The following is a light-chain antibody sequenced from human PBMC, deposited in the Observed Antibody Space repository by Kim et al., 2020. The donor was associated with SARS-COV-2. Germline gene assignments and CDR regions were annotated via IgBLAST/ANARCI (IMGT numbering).Light chain of an antibody. CDR2: DAS. J-gene: IGKJ5*01. CDR1: QSVATY. CDR3: QQRGN. Sequence: AALPLSPGERATLSCRASQSVATYLAWYQQKPGQAPRLLVYDASKRATGIPARFRGSGSGTDFTLTIGTLEPEDSAVYYCQQRGNFGQGTRLEIK. V-gene: IGKV3-11*01.